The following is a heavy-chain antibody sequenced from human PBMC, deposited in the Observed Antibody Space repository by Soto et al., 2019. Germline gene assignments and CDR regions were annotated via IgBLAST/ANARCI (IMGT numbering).Heavy chain of an antibody. V-gene: IGHV4-34*01. D-gene: IGHD2-21*02. CDR1: GGPFSGYY. Sequence: ATLYFTSTVYGGPFSGYYWTWIRQPLGKGLEWIGEINHSGTINFNPSLKSRLTISLDTSKKHFSLKLVSVTDADTAAYYCARADRTLVTSYSLDVWGQGTTV. J-gene: IGHJ6*02. CDR2: INHSGTI. CDR3: ARADRTLVTSYSLDV.